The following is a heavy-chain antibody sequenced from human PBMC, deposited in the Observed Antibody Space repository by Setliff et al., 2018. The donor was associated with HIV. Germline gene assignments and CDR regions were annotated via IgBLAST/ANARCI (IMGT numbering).Heavy chain of an antibody. CDR1: GFTFGVYA. V-gene: IGHV3-49*04. CDR3: TTWQAGNDY. D-gene: IGHD6-13*01. Sequence: GGSLRLSCTTSGFTFGVYAMTWVRQAPGKGLEWVGFIRHKAYGGTAEYDASVKGRFTISRDDSKNTLYLQMNSLKTEDTAVYYCTTWQAGNDYWGQGTLVTVSS. J-gene: IGHJ4*02. CDR2: IRHKAYGGTA.